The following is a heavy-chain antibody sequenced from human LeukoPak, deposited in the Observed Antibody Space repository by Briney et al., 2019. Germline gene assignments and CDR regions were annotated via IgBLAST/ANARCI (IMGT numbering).Heavy chain of an antibody. D-gene: IGHD3-22*01. V-gene: IGHV1-18*01. CDR1: GYTFTSHG. Sequence: ASVKVSRKASGYTFTSHGLSWVRQAPGQGLEWMGRISPYNGDTKYAQKIQDRVTMTTDTTTSTAYMELRSLRSDDTAVYYCARVRDYDSSGYLDCWGQGTLVTVSS. CDR2: ISPYNGDT. J-gene: IGHJ4*02. CDR3: ARVRDYDSSGYLDC.